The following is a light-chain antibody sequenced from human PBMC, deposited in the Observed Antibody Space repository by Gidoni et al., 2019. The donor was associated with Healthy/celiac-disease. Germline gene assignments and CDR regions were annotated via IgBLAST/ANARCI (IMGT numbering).Light chain of an antibody. CDR2: LGS. Sequence: DIVMTQSPLSLPVPPGEPASISCRSSQSILHSNGYNYLDWYLQKPGQSPQLLIYLGSNRASGVPDRFSGSGSGTDFTLKISRVEAEDVGVYYCMQALQTPPSFGGGTKVEIK. CDR3: MQALQTPPS. V-gene: IGKV2-28*01. J-gene: IGKJ4*01. CDR1: QSILHSNGYNY.